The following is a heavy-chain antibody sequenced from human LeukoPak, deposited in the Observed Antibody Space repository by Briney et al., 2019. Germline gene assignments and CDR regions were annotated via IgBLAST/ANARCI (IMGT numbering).Heavy chain of an antibody. CDR1: GFTFSSYW. J-gene: IGHJ2*01. CDR3: ARGPYGFWYFDL. D-gene: IGHD4-17*01. Sequence: GGSLRLSCAVSGFTFSSYWMHWVRQAPGKGLVWVSRINSDGSSTTYADSVKGRFTISRDNARNTLFLQMHSLRAEDAAVYYCARGPYGFWYFDLWGRGTLVTVSS. CDR2: INSDGSST. V-gene: IGHV3-74*01.